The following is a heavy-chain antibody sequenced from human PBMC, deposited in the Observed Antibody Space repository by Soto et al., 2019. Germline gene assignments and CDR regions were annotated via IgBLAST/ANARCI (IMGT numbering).Heavy chain of an antibody. V-gene: IGHV3-33*01. CDR3: ARDPSIVIVSAALYGMDV. D-gene: IGHD2-2*01. CDR1: GFTFSDYG. CDR2: IWYDGSNK. Sequence: PGGSLRLSCAASGFTFSDYGMHWVRQAPGKGLEWVAVIWYDGSNKYYGDSVKGRFSISRDNSKNTVYLQMNSLRAEDTAVYYCARDPSIVIVSAALYGMDVWGQGTTVTVPS. J-gene: IGHJ6*02.